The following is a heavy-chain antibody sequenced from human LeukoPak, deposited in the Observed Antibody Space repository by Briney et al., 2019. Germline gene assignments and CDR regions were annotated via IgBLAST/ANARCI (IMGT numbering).Heavy chain of an antibody. CDR2: IKQDGSEK. D-gene: IGHD5-12*01. V-gene: IGHV3-7*01. CDR1: GFTFSSYW. J-gene: IGHJ4*02. Sequence: PGGSLRLSCAASGFTFSSYWMSWVRQAPGKGLEWVANIKQDGSEKYYEDSVQGRFTISRDNAKKSLYLQMNSLRAEDTAVHHCARDTWILDYWGRGTLVTVSS. CDR3: ARDTWILDY.